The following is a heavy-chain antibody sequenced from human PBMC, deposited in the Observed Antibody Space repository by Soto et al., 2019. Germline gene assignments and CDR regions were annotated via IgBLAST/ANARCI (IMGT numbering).Heavy chain of an antibody. Sequence: QEQLVQSGAEVKKPGASLKVSCRASGYTFSGYYLHWVRQAPGQGLEWMGWINPHSGGTNFAQNFEDRVTMTGDTSINTAYMELSGLRSDDTAVDYGARDGAFRPKTVGGTLHGFFDLWGRGTPATASS. CDR3: ARDGAFRPKTVGGTLHGFFDL. CDR2: INPHSGGT. V-gene: IGHV1-2*02. CDR1: GYTFSGYY. D-gene: IGHD6-19*01. J-gene: IGHJ2*01.